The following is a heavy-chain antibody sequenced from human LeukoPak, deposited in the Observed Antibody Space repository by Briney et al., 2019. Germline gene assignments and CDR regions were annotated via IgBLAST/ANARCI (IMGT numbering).Heavy chain of an antibody. D-gene: IGHD6-19*01. CDR3: ARVREQYRAVAAYDY. CDR1: GFTFSSYW. CDR2: INSDGSST. J-gene: IGHJ4*02. Sequence: PGGSLRLSCAASGFTFSSYWMHWVRQAPGKGLVWVSRINSDGSSTSYADSVKGRFTISRDNAKNTLYLQMNSLRAEDTAVYYCARVREQYRAVAAYDYWGQGTLVTVSS. V-gene: IGHV3-74*01.